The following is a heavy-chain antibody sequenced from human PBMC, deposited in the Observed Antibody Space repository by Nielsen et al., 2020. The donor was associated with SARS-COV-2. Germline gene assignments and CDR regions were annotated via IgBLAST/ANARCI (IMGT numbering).Heavy chain of an antibody. CDR1: GYTFTGYY. J-gene: IGHJ4*02. D-gene: IGHD2-15*01. Sequence: ASVKVFCKASGYTFTGYYMHWVRQAPGQGLEWMGWINPNSGGTNYAQKFQGRVTMTRDTSISTAYMELSRLRSDDTAVYYCAREYCSGGSCRRSAFDYWGQGTLVTVSS. V-gene: IGHV1-2*02. CDR2: INPNSGGT. CDR3: AREYCSGGSCRRSAFDY.